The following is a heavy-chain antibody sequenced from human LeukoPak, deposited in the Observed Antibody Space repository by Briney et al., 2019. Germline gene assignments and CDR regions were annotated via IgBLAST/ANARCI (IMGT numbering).Heavy chain of an antibody. Sequence: GESLKISCKGSGYSFTSYWIGWVRQMPGKGLEWMGIIYPGDSDTRYSPSFQGQVTISADKSISTAYLQWSSLKASDTAMYYCARPVVGITNTRGAFDIWGQGTMVTVSS. J-gene: IGHJ3*02. CDR2: IYPGDSDT. V-gene: IGHV5-51*01. CDR1: GYSFTSYW. D-gene: IGHD3-22*01. CDR3: ARPVVGITNTRGAFDI.